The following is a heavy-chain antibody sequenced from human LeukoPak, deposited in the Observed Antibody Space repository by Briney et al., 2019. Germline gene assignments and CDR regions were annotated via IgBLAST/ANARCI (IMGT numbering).Heavy chain of an antibody. J-gene: IGHJ4*02. D-gene: IGHD3-3*01. Sequence: LCLAWTEERGVRRGYSWSWIQQPEEKGLEWIGRIYTSGSTNYNPSLKSRVTMSVDTSKNQFSLKLSSVTAADTAVYYCAREKKGLLRFLAWSRRSLGFDYWGQGTLVTVSS. CDR2: IYTSGST. CDR1: RGVRRGYS. V-gene: IGHV4-4*07. CDR3: AREKKGLLRFLAWSRRSLGFDY.